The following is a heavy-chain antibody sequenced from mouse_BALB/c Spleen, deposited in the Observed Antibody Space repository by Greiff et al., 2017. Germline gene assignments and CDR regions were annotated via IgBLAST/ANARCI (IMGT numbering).Heavy chain of an antibody. CDR1: GFTFSSYT. V-gene: IGHV5-6-4*01. D-gene: IGHD2-10*02. CDR3: TRVYEGFAY. Sequence: DVQLVESGGGLVKPGGSLKLSCAASGFTFSSYTMSWVRQTPEKRLEWVATISSGGSYTYYPDSVKGRFTISRDNAKNTLYLQMSSLKSEDTAMYYCTRVYEGFAYWGQGTLVTVSA. CDR2: ISSGGSYT. J-gene: IGHJ3*01.